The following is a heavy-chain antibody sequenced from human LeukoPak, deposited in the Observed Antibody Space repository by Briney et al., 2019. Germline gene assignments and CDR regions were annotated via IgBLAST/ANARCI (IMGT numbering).Heavy chain of an antibody. D-gene: IGHD5-18*01. Sequence: PGGSLRLSCAASGFTFSSYAMHWVRQAPGKGLEWVAVISYDGSNKYHADSVKGRFTISRDNSKNTLYLQMNSLRAEDTAVYYCARSDTAMGQNFDYWGQGTLVTVSS. CDR3: ARSDTAMGQNFDY. CDR1: GFTFSSYA. CDR2: ISYDGSNK. J-gene: IGHJ4*02. V-gene: IGHV3-30-3*01.